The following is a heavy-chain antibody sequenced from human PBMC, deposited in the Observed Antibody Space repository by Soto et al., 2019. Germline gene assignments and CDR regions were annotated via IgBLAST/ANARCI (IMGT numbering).Heavy chain of an antibody. CDR3: ARSGYSGTYGHYNAMDV. J-gene: IGHJ6*02. CDR2: IDPTDSYT. V-gene: IGHV5-10-1*01. CDR1: GYTFTSYW. D-gene: IGHD1-26*01. Sequence: GESLKISCKVSGYTFTSYWITWVRQTPGKGLEWVGRIDPTDSYTNFGPSFRGHVTISADKSTGTAYLQWSSLKASDTAMYYCARSGYSGTYGHYNAMDVWGQGTTVAVSS.